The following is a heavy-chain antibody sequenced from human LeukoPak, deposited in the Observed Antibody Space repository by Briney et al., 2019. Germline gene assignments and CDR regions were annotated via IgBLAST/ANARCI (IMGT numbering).Heavy chain of an antibody. CDR3: ARLGVHSGYPVGFDY. CDR2: INPNSGGT. CDR1: GYTFNGYF. Sequence: ASVKVSCKASGYTFNGYFMHWVRQAPGQGREWMGWINPNSGGTNYAQKFQGSVTMTRDTSISTVYVELSRLRSDDTAVYYCARLGVHSGYPVGFDYWGQGTLVTVSS. J-gene: IGHJ4*02. D-gene: IGHD3-22*01. V-gene: IGHV1-2*02.